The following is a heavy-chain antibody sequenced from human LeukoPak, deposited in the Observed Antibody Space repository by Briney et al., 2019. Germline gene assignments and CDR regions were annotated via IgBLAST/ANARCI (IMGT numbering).Heavy chain of an antibody. CDR2: FDPEDGET. J-gene: IGHJ2*01. V-gene: IGHV1-24*01. D-gene: IGHD3-22*01. Sequence: GASMKVSCKVSGYTLTELSMHWVRQAPGKGLEWMGGFDPEDGETIYAQKFQGRVNMTEDTSTDTAYMELSSLRSEDTAVYYCATNLYDSSGYFRKYWYFDLWGRGTLVTVSS. CDR1: GYTLTELS. CDR3: ATNLYDSSGYFRKYWYFDL.